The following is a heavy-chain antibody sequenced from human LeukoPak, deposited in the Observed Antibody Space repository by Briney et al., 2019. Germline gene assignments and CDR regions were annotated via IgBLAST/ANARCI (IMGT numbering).Heavy chain of an antibody. CDR3: AIRKYYDILTGYRKIPTSGFDP. Sequence: SETLSLTCAVYGGSFSYYYWSWIRQPPGKTLEWIGEINHSGSTNYNPSLKSRVTISVDTSKNQFSLKLSSMTAADTAVYYCAIRKYYDILTGYRKIPTSGFDPWGQGTLVTVSS. V-gene: IGHV4-34*01. CDR2: INHSGST. J-gene: IGHJ5*02. CDR1: GGSFSYYY. D-gene: IGHD3-9*01.